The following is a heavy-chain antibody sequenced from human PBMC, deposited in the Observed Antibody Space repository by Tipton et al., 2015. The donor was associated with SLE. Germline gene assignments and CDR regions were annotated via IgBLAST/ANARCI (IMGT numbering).Heavy chain of an antibody. J-gene: IGHJ4*02. CDR2: VHYSGRT. Sequence: VSGDAIGIYYWSWIRQPPGKGLEWIGHVHYSGRTKYNPSLLSRVTISIDTSKNQFSLNLNSVTAADTAVYYCARRSGDGTAYYYVDHWGRGTLVTVSS. D-gene: IGHD3-22*01. CDR1: GDAIGIYY. V-gene: IGHV4-59*01. CDR3: ARRSGDGTAYYYVDH.